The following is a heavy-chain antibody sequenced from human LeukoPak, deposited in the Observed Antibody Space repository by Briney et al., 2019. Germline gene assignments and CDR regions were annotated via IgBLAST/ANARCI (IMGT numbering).Heavy chain of an antibody. CDR2: IYSGGST. V-gene: IGHV3-66*01. CDR3: ARSTIFGVVFFDY. D-gene: IGHD3-3*01. Sequence: GGSLRLSCAASGFTVSSNYMSWVRQAPGKGLEWVSVIYSGGSTYYADSVKGRFTTSRDNSKNTLYLQMNSLRAEDTAVYYCARSTIFGVVFFDYWGQGTLVTVSS. CDR1: GFTVSSNY. J-gene: IGHJ4*02.